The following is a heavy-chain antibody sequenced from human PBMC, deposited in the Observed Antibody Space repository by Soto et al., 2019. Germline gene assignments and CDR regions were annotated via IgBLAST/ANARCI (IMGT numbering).Heavy chain of an antibody. Sequence: QVQLVESGGGVVQPGRSLRLSCAASGFTFSSYGMHWVRQAPGKGLEWVAVIWYDGSNKYYADSVKGRFTISRDNSKNTLYLQMNSLRAEDTAVYYCAREQGSYGMDVWGQGTTVTVSS. V-gene: IGHV3-33*01. J-gene: IGHJ6*02. CDR2: IWYDGSNK. D-gene: IGHD6-6*01. CDR1: GFTFSSYG. CDR3: AREQGSYGMDV.